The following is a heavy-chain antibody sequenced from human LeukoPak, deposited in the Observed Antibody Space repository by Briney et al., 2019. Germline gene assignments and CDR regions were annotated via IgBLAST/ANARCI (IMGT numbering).Heavy chain of an antibody. CDR3: ASPGYCSSTSCSLFGY. J-gene: IGHJ4*02. Sequence: ASVKVSCKASGYTFTSYYMHWVRQAPGQGLEWMGIINPSGGSTSYAQKFQGRVTMTRDMSTSTVYMELSSLRSVDTAVYYCASPGYCSSTSCSLFGYWGQGTLVTVSS. CDR2: INPSGGST. D-gene: IGHD2-2*01. V-gene: IGHV1-46*01. CDR1: GYTFTSYY.